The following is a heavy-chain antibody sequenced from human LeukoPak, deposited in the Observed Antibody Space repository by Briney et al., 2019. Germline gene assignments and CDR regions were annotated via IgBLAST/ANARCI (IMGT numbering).Heavy chain of an antibody. Sequence: GGSLRLSCAASGFTFSSYGMHWVRQAPGKGLEWVAVIWYDGSNKYYADSVKGRFTISRDNSKNTLYLQMNSLRAEDTAVYYCARESGSSSAVGYWGRGTLVTVSS. CDR1: GFTFSSYG. CDR3: ARESGSSSAVGY. J-gene: IGHJ4*02. V-gene: IGHV3-33*01. D-gene: IGHD6-6*01. CDR2: IWYDGSNK.